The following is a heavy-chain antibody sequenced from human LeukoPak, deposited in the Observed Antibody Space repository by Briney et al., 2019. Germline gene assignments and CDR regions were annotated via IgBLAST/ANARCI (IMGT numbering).Heavy chain of an antibody. CDR2: ISTSGGST. D-gene: IGHD1-26*01. CDR1: GFTFSNYA. Sequence: GGSLRLSCAASGFTFSNYAMTWVRQAPGKGLEWVSTISTSGGSTYYVDSVKGRFTLSRENSKNTLYLHMNSLRAEDTAVYYCARDRVGATLYFDYWGQGTLVTVSS. V-gene: IGHV3-23*01. J-gene: IGHJ4*02. CDR3: ARDRVGATLYFDY.